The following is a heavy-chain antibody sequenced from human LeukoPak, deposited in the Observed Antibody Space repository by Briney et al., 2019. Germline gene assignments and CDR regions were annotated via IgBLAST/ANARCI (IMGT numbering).Heavy chain of an antibody. CDR2: ISRSGSTK. D-gene: IGHD3-10*01. Sequence: GGSLRLSCAASGFTFSDYNMRWIRQAPGKGLEWVSSISRSGSTKYYADSVKGRFTISRDNAKNSLFLQMNSLRAEDTAVYYCARSGYYYGSGSYYQVYDYYYMDVWGKGTTVTISS. CDR1: GFTFSDYN. V-gene: IGHV3-11*01. J-gene: IGHJ6*03. CDR3: ARSGYYYGSGSYYQVYDYYYMDV.